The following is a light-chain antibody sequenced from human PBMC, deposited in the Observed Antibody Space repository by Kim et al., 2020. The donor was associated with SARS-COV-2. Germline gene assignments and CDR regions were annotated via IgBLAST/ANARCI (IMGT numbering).Light chain of an antibody. CDR1: SSDVGGYNY. V-gene: IGLV2-14*04. J-gene: IGLJ1*01. Sequence: GQSITCSCPGTSSDVGGYNYVAWYQQYPGKAPKLKIYDVINRPSGVSDRVSGSKSGNTASLTISGLQAEDEADYYCSSYTSSNSYVFGTGNKVTVL. CDR3: SSYTSSNSYV. CDR2: DVI.